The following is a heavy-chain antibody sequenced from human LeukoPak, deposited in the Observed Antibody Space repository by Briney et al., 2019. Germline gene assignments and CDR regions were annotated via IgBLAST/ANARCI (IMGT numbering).Heavy chain of an antibody. D-gene: IGHD6-19*01. J-gene: IGHJ4*02. Sequence: GGSLRLSCAASGFTFSSYEMNRVRQAPGKGLEWVSYISSGSTIYDADSVKGRFTISRDNAKNSLYLQMNSLRAEDTAVYYCARESIAVAGAPFDYWGQGTLVTVSS. CDR2: ISSGSTI. CDR1: GFTFSSYE. CDR3: ARESIAVAGAPFDY. V-gene: IGHV3-48*03.